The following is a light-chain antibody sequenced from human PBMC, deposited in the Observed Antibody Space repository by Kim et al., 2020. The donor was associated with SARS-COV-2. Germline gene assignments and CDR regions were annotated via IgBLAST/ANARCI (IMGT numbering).Light chain of an antibody. CDR1: SLRSYY. Sequence: SSELTQDPAVSVALGQTVRITCQGDSLRSYYASWYQQKPGQAPVLVIYGKNSRPSGIPDRFSGSSSGNTASLTITGAQAEDEADYYCNSRDSSGNHLVVFGGGTQLTVL. J-gene: IGLJ2*01. CDR2: GKN. V-gene: IGLV3-19*01. CDR3: NSRDSSGNHLVV.